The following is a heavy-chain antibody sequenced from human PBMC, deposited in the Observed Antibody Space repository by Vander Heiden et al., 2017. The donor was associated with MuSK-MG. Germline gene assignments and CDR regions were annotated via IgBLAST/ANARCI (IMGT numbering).Heavy chain of an antibody. CDR1: GFTFSSYG. V-gene: IGHV3-33*01. Sequence: QVQLVESGGGVVQPGRSLRLPCAASGFTFSSYGMHWVRQAPGKGLEWVAVIWYDGSNKYYADSVKGRFTISRDNSKNTLYLQMNSLRAEDTAVYYCARGTTVVPPLDYWGQGTLVTVSS. CDR2: IWYDGSNK. J-gene: IGHJ4*02. CDR3: ARGTTVVPPLDY. D-gene: IGHD4-17*01.